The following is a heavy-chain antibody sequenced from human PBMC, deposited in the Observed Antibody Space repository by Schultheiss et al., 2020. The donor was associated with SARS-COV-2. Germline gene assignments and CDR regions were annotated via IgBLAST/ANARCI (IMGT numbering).Heavy chain of an antibody. Sequence: GGSLRLSCEPSGFTFSSYAMSWVRQAPGKGLEWVSAISGSGGSTYYADSVKGRFTISRDNSKNTLYLQMNSLRAEDTAVYYCAKAVAVAGPSDYWGQGTLVTVSS. CDR3: AKAVAVAGPSDY. J-gene: IGHJ4*02. V-gene: IGHV3-23*01. CDR2: ISGSGGST. D-gene: IGHD6-19*01. CDR1: GFTFSSYA.